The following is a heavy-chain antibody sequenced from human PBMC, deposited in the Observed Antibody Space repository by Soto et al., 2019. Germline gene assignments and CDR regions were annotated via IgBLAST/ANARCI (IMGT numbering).Heavy chain of an antibody. CDR3: ARSKTGYAFDV. CDR1: GGSISGYY. J-gene: IGHJ3*01. V-gene: IGHV4-59*08. Sequence: QEQLQESGPGLVKPSETLSLTCTVSGGSISGYYWTWIRQPPGKGLEWIGYFYYRGSTSYNPSLKSRVTISGDTSKNQFALKLSSVTAADTAVYYCARSKTGYAFDVWGQGTMVTVSS. CDR2: FYYRGST.